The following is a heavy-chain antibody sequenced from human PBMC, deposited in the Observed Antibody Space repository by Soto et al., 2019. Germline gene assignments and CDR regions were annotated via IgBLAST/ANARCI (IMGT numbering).Heavy chain of an antibody. V-gene: IGHV4-30-4*01. Sequence: PSETLSLTCTVSGGSISSGDYYLSWIRQPPGKGLEWIGYLYYSWSTYYNPSLKRRVTISVDTSKNQFFLKLSSVTAADTAVYYCARDDGGNSYYYYGMDVWGQGTTVTVSS. D-gene: IGHD2-21*02. CDR2: LYYSWST. CDR1: GGSISSGDYY. J-gene: IGHJ6*02. CDR3: ARDDGGNSYYYYGMDV.